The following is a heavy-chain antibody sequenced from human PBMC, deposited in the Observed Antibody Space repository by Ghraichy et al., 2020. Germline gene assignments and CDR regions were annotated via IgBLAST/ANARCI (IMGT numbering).Heavy chain of an antibody. V-gene: IGHV3-30-3*01. CDR2: ISYDGSNK. Sequence: GGSLRLSCAASGFTFSSYAMHWVRQAPGKGLEWVAVISYDGSNKYYADSVKGRLTISRDNAKNSLYLQMNSLRAEDTAVYYCARYLRRIVGASYWFDPWGKGTLVTVSS. CDR1: GFTFSSYA. D-gene: IGHD1-26*01. J-gene: IGHJ5*02. CDR3: ARYLRRIVGASYWFDP.